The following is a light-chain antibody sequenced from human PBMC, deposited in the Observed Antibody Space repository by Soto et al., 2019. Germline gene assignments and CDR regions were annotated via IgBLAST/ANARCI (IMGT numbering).Light chain of an antibody. CDR2: DAS. V-gene: IGKV3-11*01. CDR1: QSVSSY. Sequence: DIVLTQSPATLSLSPGERATLSCRASQSVSSYLAWYQQKPGQAPRLLIYDASNRATGIPARFSGSGSGTDFTLTISSLEPEDFAIYYCQQRSNWPPFTFGAGTKVYIK. CDR3: QQRSNWPPFT. J-gene: IGKJ3*01.